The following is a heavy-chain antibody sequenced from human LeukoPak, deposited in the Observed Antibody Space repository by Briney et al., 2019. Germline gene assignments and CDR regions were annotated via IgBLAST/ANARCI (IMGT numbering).Heavy chain of an antibody. V-gene: IGHV4-38-2*02. D-gene: IGHD7-27*01. J-gene: IGHJ4*02. Sequence: SETLSLTCTVSGYSISSGYYRGWIRQPPGKGLEWIGSIYHSGSTYYNPSLKSRVTISVDTSESQFSLKLSSVTAADTAVYYCARVSRLGIPSARDDYWGQGTLVTVSS. CDR2: IYHSGST. CDR1: GYSISSGYY. CDR3: ARVSRLGIPSARDDY.